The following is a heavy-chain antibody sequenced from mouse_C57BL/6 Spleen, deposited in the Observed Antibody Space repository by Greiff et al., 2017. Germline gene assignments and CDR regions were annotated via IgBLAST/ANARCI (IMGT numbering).Heavy chain of an antibody. J-gene: IGHJ4*01. CDR3: TRRGDSNFPMDY. D-gene: IGHD2-5*01. V-gene: IGHV5S21*01. CDR2: ISSGGDYI. CDR1: GFTFSSYA. Sequence: VQLKESGEGLVKPGGSLKLSCAASGFTFSSYAMSWVRQTPEKRLEWVAYISSGGDYIYYADTVKGRFTISRDNARNTLYLQMSSLKSEDTAMYYCTRRGDSNFPMDYWGQGTSVTVSS.